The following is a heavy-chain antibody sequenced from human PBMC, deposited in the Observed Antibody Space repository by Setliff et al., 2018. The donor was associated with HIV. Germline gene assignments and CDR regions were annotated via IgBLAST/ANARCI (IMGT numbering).Heavy chain of an antibody. D-gene: IGHD5-12*01. CDR1: GFAFGNYG. CDR2: IWFDGSKK. Sequence: PGGSLRLSCAASGFAFGNYGMHWVRQAPGKGLEWVAVIWFDGSKKYYADSVKGRFTISRDNSKNTLYLQMSSMRAEDTAVYYCAKGYSGYDCTLDYWGQGTQVTVSS. J-gene: IGHJ4*02. CDR3: AKGYSGYDCTLDY. V-gene: IGHV3-33*06.